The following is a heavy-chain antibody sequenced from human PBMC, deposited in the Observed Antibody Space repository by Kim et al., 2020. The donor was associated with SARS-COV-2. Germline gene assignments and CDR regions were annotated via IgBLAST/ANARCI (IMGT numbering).Heavy chain of an antibody. V-gene: IGHV4-34*01. CDR3: ARKPQNYLLEPMVRGSYREDYYYGMDV. CDR1: GGSFSGYY. J-gene: IGHJ6*02. D-gene: IGHD3-16*02. Sequence: SETLSLTCAVYGGSFSGYYWSWIRQPPGKGLEWIGEINHSGSTNYNPSLKSRVTISVDTSKNQFSLKLSSVTAADTAVYYCARKPQNYLLEPMVRGSYREDYYYGMDVWGQGTTVTVSS. CDR2: INHSGST.